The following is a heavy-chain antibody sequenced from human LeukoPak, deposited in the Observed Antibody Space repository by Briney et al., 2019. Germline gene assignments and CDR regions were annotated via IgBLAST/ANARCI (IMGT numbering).Heavy chain of an antibody. Sequence: PGGSLRLSCAASGFNFSSYWMHWVRQAPGKGLVWISRINYDGTTTSYADSVKGRFTISRDNAKNTLYLQMNSLRAEDTAVYYCAKDDGYSYGYVDYWGQGTLVTVSS. J-gene: IGHJ4*02. CDR2: INYDGTTT. D-gene: IGHD5-18*01. V-gene: IGHV3-74*01. CDR3: AKDDGYSYGYVDY. CDR1: GFNFSSYW.